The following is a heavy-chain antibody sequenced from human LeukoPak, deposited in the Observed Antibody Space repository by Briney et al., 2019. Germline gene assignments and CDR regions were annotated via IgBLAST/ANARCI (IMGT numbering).Heavy chain of an antibody. D-gene: IGHD6-19*01. CDR3: AKDRDSSGWSLYFDY. CDR2: ISGSGGST. J-gene: IGHJ4*02. V-gene: IGHV3-23*01. Sequence: GGSLRPSCAASGFTFSSYAMSWVRQAPGKGLEWVSAISGSGGSTYYADSVKGRFTISRDNSKNTLYLQMNSLRAEDTAVYYCAKDRDSSGWSLYFDYWGQGTLVTVSS. CDR1: GFTFSSYA.